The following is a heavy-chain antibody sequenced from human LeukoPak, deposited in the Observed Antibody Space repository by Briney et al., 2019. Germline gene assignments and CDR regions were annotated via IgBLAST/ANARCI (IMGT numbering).Heavy chain of an antibody. CDR2: IYYSGNT. CDR3: ARLKYYYDSSGYSYFNY. V-gene: IGHV4-39*01. Sequence: SETLSLTCTVSGGSISSSTYYWGWIRQPPGEGLEWIGSIYYSGNTYYNPSFKSRVTISVDTSKNQFSLKLSSVTATDTAVYYCARLKYYYDSSGYSYFNYWGQGTLVTVSS. CDR1: GGSISSSTYY. D-gene: IGHD3-22*01. J-gene: IGHJ4*02.